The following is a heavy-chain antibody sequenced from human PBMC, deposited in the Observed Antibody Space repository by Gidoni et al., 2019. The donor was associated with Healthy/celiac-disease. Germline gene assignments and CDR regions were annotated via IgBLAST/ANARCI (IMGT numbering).Heavy chain of an antibody. D-gene: IGHD3-3*01. Sequence: SCAPSGFTFSIYIMHWVRQAPGKGLECVSSISSSSSYIHYADSVKVRFTIDRDNAKNSLYLQMNSMRAEDTAVYYCARPLQTHDDFGSGYSNDAFDIWGQGTMVTVSS. CDR1: GFTFSIYI. J-gene: IGHJ3*02. CDR3: ARPLQTHDDFGSGYSNDAFDI. CDR2: ISSSSSYI. V-gene: IGHV3-21*01.